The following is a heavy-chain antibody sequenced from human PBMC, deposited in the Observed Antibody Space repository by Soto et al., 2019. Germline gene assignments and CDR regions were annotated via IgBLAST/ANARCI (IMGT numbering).Heavy chain of an antibody. CDR1: GGNFIGYY. J-gene: IGHJ6*03. CDR3: AIVVVRVVIITPPYYYYMDV. D-gene: IGHD3-10*01. V-gene: IGHV4-34*01. CDR2: INHSGST. Sequence: SVTYAVYGGNFIGYYWSWIIKQTRKGLEWIGEINHSGSTNYNPSLKSRVTISVDTSKNQFSLKLSSVTAADTAVYYCAIVVVRVVIITPPYYYYMDVWGNGTTVTFSS.